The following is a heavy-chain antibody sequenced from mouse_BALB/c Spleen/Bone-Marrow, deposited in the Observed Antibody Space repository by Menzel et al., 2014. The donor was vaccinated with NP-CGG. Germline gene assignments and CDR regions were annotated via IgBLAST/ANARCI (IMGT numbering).Heavy chain of an antibody. V-gene: IGHV1S81*02. CDR2: INPSNGGT. CDR3: SRGRRDALDY. CDR1: SYTFTSYY. Sequence: SGAELVKPGASVKLSCKASSYTFTSYYMYWVKQRPGQGLEWFGEINPSNGGTNFNEKFKNKATLTVDKSSSTAYMQLSSLTSEDSAVYYCSRGRRDALDYWGQGTSVTVSS. J-gene: IGHJ4*01.